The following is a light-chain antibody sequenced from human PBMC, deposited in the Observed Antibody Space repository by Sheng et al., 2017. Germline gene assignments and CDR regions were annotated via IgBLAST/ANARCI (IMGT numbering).Light chain of an antibody. V-gene: IGKV1-39*01. J-gene: IGKJ3*01. CDR1: QSISNY. CDR2: AAS. Sequence: DIQMTQSPSSLSGSVGDRVTITCRASQSISNYLNWYQQTPGNAPKLLIYAASSLQSGVPSRFSGSGSGTDFTLTISSLQPEDFAIYYCQQSYIRSFTFGPGTKVEIK. CDR3: QQSYIRSFT.